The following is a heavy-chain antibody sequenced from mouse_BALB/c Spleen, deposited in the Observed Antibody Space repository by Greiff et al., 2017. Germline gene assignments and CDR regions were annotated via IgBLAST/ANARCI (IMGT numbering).Heavy chain of an antibody. CDR2: IYPGSGNT. V-gene: IGHV1-63*01. CDR3: ARRKCGNPAWFAY. CDR1: GYAFTNYW. J-gene: IGHJ3*01. Sequence: QVQLKESGAELVRPGTSVKISCKASGYAFTNYWLRWVKQRPGHGLEWIGDIYPGSGNTYYNEKFKGKATLTADKSSSTAYMQLSSLTSEDSAVYFCARRKCGNPAWFAYWGQGTLVTVSA. D-gene: IGHD2-10*02.